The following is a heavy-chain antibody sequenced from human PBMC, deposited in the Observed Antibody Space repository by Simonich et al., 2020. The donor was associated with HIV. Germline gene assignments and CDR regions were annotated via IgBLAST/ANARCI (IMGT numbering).Heavy chain of an antibody. CDR3: ASGGSISSVWADDY. Sequence: QVQLVESGGGVVQPGRSLRLSCAASGFTFSSYAMHWVRQAPGKGLEWVAVISYDGSNKYYADSVKGRFTISRDNSKTTLYLQMNSLSAEDTAVYYCASGGSISSVWADDYWGQGTLVTVSS. CDR1: GFTFSSYA. CDR2: ISYDGSNK. J-gene: IGHJ4*02. V-gene: IGHV3-30*07. D-gene: IGHD3-16*01.